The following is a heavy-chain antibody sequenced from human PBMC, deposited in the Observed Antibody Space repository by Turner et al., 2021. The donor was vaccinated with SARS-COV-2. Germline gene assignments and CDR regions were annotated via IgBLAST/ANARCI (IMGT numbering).Heavy chain of an antibody. CDR3: ARTDGYNYDY. CDR2: IYYSGST. Sequence: QLQLQESGPGLVKPSETLSLTCTVSGGSISSSSYYWGWIRQPPGKGLEWIGSIYYSGSTNYNPSLKSRVTISIDTSKNQFSLKLSSVTAADTAVYYCARTDGYNYDYWGQGTLVTVSS. D-gene: IGHD5-12*01. V-gene: IGHV4-39*07. J-gene: IGHJ4*02. CDR1: GGSISSSSYY.